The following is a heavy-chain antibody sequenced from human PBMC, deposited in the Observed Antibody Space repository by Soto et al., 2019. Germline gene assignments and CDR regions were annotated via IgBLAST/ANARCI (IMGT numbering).Heavy chain of an antibody. CDR2: ISFDGDHK. CDR1: GFSFARYS. CDR3: AKDFGSGGSPFDF. J-gene: IGHJ4*02. D-gene: IGHD2-15*01. Sequence: LRLSCETSGFSFARYSMHWVRQAPGKGLEWVAVISFDGDHKYHTNSVEGRFTISRDNSKSTLYLQMNSLRREDTAVYYCAKDFGSGGSPFDFWGQGSPVTVSS. V-gene: IGHV3-30*18.